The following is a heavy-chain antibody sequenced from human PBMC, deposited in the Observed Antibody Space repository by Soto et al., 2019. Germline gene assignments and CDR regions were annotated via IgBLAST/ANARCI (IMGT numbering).Heavy chain of an antibody. CDR2: INPSSGSP. CDR1: GYTFTSYY. Sequence: ASVKVSCKTSGYTFTSYYIHWVRQAPGQGLEWLGVINPSSGSPTYAQKLQGRVTMTRDTSTSTVHMELSSLGSEDTAMYYCARGLRGIVGGNKGASRSAFDIWGQGTMVTVSS. D-gene: IGHD1-26*01. V-gene: IGHV1-46*04. CDR3: ARGLRGIVGGNKGASRSAFDI. J-gene: IGHJ3*02.